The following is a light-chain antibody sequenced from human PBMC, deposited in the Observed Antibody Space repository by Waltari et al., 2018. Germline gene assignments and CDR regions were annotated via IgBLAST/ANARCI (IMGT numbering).Light chain of an antibody. Sequence: DIQMTQSPSSLSASVGDRVTITCRASQSISSYLNWYQQKPGKAPKLLIYAASSLQSGVPSRFSVSGSGTDFTLTISSLQPEDVATYYCQQSYSTPYTFGQGTKLEIK. V-gene: IGKV1-39*01. J-gene: IGKJ2*01. CDR1: QSISSY. CDR2: AAS. CDR3: QQSYSTPYT.